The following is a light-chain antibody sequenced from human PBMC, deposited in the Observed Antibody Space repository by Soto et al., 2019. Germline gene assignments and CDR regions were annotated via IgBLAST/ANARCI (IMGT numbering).Light chain of an antibody. Sequence: VVLTQSPATLSVSPGDRATLSCRASRHVYINALGWYQQKPGRTPTLLIYGASTRATDIPDRFSATGSGTEFSLTISGVEPEDSAVYYCQQYGASPFTFGPGTRLEI. V-gene: IGKV3-20*01. CDR2: GAS. J-gene: IGKJ3*01. CDR1: RHVYINA. CDR3: QQYGASPFT.